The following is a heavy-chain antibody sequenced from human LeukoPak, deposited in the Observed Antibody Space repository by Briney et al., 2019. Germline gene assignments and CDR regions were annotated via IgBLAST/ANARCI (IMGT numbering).Heavy chain of an antibody. CDR3: AKPSIRGEDYFDY. CDR1: RCTSINYW. J-gene: IGHJ4*02. D-gene: IGHD3-16*01. CDR2: IKQDGSEK. V-gene: IGHV3-7*01. Sequence: GGALRLSCAPSRCTSINYWMRGVRQAPGRGGEGVANIKQDGSEKYYVDSVKGRFTISRDKSKNSLYLQMNSLRAEDTAIYYCAKPSIRGEDYFDYWGQGTLVTVSS.